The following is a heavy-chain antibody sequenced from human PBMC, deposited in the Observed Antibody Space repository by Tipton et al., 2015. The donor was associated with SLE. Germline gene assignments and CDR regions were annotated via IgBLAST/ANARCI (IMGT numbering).Heavy chain of an antibody. Sequence: SPRLSCAASGSTFSSYSMNWVRQAPGKGLEWVSSISRSSSYIYYADSVKGRFTISRDNAKNSLYLQMTSLRAEDTAVYYCARENYGDCYFDYWGQGTLVTVSS. CDR1: GSTFSSYS. CDR3: ARENYGDCYFDY. CDR2: ISRSSSYI. V-gene: IGHV3-21*01. D-gene: IGHD4-17*01. J-gene: IGHJ4*02.